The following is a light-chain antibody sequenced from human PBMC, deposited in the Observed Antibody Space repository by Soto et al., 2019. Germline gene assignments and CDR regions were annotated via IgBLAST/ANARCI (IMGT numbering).Light chain of an antibody. Sequence: EIVMTQSQATLSVSPGERATLSCRASQSVSNNLAWYQKKPGQAPRLLIYGASTRATGIPARFSGSGSGTEFTLTLSSLQSEDFAVYYCQQYNNWCTFGQGTKVEIK. J-gene: IGKJ1*01. CDR1: QSVSNN. CDR3: QQYNNWCT. CDR2: GAS. V-gene: IGKV3-15*01.